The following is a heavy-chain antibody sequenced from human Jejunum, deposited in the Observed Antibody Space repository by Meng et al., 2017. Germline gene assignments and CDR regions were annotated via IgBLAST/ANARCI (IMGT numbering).Heavy chain of an antibody. CDR1: GFAFSSYW. V-gene: IGHV3-74*01. J-gene: IGHJ4*02. Sequence: VELGGAGEGLVHLGGSLGLSCAASGFAFSSYWMHGVRQVPGKGLVWVSRISTDGRTTNYAVSVRGRFTVSRDNAKNTLYLQMNSLRAEDTAVYYCARSGGVVDYWGQGTLVTVSS. CDR2: ISTDGRTT. D-gene: IGHD1-26*01. CDR3: ARSGGVVDY.